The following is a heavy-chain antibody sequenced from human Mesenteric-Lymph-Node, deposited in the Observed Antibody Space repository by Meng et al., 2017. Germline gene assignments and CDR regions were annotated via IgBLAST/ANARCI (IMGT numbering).Heavy chain of an antibody. CDR2: TYYRSKYYN. V-gene: IGHV6-1*01. J-gene: IGHJ4*02. D-gene: IGHD3-10*02. Sequence: QGLLQHAAPQLGKPSQTLSHTFSISGDSVSSNSAAWNWIRQSPTRGLEWLVRTYYRSKYYNEYALSEKSRMTINPDTYKNQFSLQLNLVSPDDTAIYYCARYCGDVRGGFDFWGQGTLVTVSS. CDR3: ARYCGDVRGGFDF. CDR1: GDSVSSNSAA.